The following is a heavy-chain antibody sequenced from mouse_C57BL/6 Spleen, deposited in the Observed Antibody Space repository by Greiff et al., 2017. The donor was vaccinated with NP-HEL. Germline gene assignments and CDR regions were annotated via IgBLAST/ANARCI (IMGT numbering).Heavy chain of an antibody. CDR1: GYTFTSYW. J-gene: IGHJ4*01. Sequence: QVQLKQSGAELVRPGTSVKLSCKASGYTFTSYWMHWVKQRPGQGLEWIGVIDPSDSYTNYNQKFKGKATLTVDTSSSTAYMQLSSLTSEDSAVYYCARCDGSSYAQMDYWGQGTSVTVSS. V-gene: IGHV1-59*01. D-gene: IGHD1-1*01. CDR2: IDPSDSYT. CDR3: ARCDGSSYAQMDY.